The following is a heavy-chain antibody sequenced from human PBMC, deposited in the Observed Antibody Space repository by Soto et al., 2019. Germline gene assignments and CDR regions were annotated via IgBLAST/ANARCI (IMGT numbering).Heavy chain of an antibody. J-gene: IGHJ5*02. Sequence: QVQLVQSGAEVKKPGASVKVSCKASGYTFVNYDISWVRQAPGQGLEWMGWISVYNGNTNYAQKAQGRVTMTTDTSTSTAYRELRSLTSDDTAAYYCARRVVVLASDWFDPWGQGTMVTVSS. CDR3: ARRVVVLASDWFDP. CDR1: GYTFVNYD. CDR2: ISVYNGNT. V-gene: IGHV1-18*01. D-gene: IGHD2-15*01.